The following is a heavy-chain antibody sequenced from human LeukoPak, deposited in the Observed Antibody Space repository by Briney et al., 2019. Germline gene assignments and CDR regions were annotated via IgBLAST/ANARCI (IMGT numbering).Heavy chain of an antibody. Sequence: GGPLGLSCAASGFTFSSYWMHWVRQAPGKGLVWVSRIDRDASSTSYADSVKGRFTISRDNANNTLYLQMNSLRAEDTAVYYCARAVPGTGAFDIWGQGTMVTVSS. D-gene: IGHD6-19*01. J-gene: IGHJ3*02. CDR3: ARAVPGTGAFDI. CDR2: IDRDASST. V-gene: IGHV3-74*01. CDR1: GFTFSSYW.